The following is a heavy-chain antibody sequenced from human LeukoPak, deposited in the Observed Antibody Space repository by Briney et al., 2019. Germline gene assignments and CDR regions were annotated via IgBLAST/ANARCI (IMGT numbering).Heavy chain of an antibody. Sequence: ASVKVSCKASGYNFIDYNINWFREAPGQGLEWLGFIDPDSGKTGFGQRLQGRITVTRNTSTSTAYMELSSLVHDDTAIYYCARRYSSDWFSSLYFDSWGQGTLVTVAS. CDR2: IDPDSGKT. J-gene: IGHJ4*02. CDR3: ARRYSSDWFSSLYFDS. CDR1: GYNFIDYN. V-gene: IGHV1-8*01. D-gene: IGHD6-19*01.